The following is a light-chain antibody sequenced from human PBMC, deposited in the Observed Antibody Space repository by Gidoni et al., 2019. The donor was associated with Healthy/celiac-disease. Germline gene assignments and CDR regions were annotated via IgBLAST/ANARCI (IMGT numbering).Light chain of an antibody. CDR1: QSVSSN. V-gene: IGKV3-15*01. CDR2: GAS. J-gene: IGKJ1*01. CDR3: QQYNNWPRGT. Sequence: EIVMTQSPATLSVSPGERATLSGRASQSVSSNLAWYQQKPGQAPRLLIYGASTRATGIPARFSGSGSGTEFTLTISSLQSEDFAVYYCQQYNNWPRGTFXQXTKVEIK.